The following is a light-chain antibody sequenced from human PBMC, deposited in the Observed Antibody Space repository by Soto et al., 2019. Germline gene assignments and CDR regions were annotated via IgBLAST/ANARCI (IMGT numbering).Light chain of an antibody. J-gene: IGKJ5*01. Sequence: EVVLSQSASTLSLSPGERATLSCRASQSVSSNLAWYQQKPGQAPRLLIYGASARATGIPARFTGSGSGTEFTLTISSLQSEDFAVYYCQQYNNWPPITFGQGTRLAI. V-gene: IGKV3-15*01. CDR1: QSVSSN. CDR3: QQYNNWPPIT. CDR2: GAS.